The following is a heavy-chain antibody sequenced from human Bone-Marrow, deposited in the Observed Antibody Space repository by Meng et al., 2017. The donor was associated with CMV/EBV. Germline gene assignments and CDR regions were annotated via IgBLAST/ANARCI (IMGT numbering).Heavy chain of an antibody. D-gene: IGHD5/OR15-5a*01. Sequence: WPASGFTFSSYSINWVRQAPGTGLEGVSYISSSSSTIYYADSVKGRFTISRDNAKNSLYLQMNSLRAEDTAVYYCAGYLSVLGPRYYYGMDFWGQGTTVTVSS. CDR2: ISSSSSTI. J-gene: IGHJ6*02. V-gene: IGHV3-48*04. CDR3: AGYLSVLGPRYYYGMDF. CDR1: GFTFSSYS.